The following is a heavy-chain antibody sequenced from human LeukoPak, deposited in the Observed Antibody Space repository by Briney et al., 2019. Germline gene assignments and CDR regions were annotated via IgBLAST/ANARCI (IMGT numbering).Heavy chain of an antibody. Sequence: SETLSLTCAVSGGSFSGYYWSWIRQPPGKGLEWIGEINHSGSTNYNPSLKSRVTISVDTSKNQFSLKLSSVTAADTAVYYCARKDIVVVPAAPDGYMDVWGKGTTVTVSS. CDR1: GGSFSGYY. CDR3: ARKDIVVVPAAPDGYMDV. V-gene: IGHV4-34*01. J-gene: IGHJ6*03. D-gene: IGHD2-2*01. CDR2: INHSGST.